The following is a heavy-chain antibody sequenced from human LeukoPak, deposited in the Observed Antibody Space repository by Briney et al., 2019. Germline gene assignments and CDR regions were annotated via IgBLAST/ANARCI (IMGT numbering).Heavy chain of an antibody. J-gene: IGHJ3*02. D-gene: IGHD2-2*01. V-gene: IGHV4-34*01. Sequence: SETLSLTCAVYGGSYSSYYWSWIRHPPGKGLELMGEINHSGRTNYNPSLKSRVTVSVDTPKTQFSLKLRSVSAADTAVYYCARVRYWSSASGYSKSAFDIWGQGTMVTVSS. CDR3: ARVRYWSSASGYSKSAFDI. CDR2: INHSGRT. CDR1: GGSYSSYY.